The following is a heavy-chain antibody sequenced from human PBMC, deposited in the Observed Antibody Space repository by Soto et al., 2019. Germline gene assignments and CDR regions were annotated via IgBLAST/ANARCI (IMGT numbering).Heavy chain of an antibody. CDR1: GFNFSSYV. CDR3: ARDGQWLPRDGLRSSYYFDY. V-gene: IGHV3-33*01. D-gene: IGHD6-19*01. CDR2: IWYDGGNR. Sequence: QVQLVESGGGVVQPGRSLSLSCAASGFNFSSYVMHWVRQAPGKGLEWVAVIWYDGGNRYYADSMKGRFTISRDKSKNTLYLQMNSLRAEDTAVYYCARDGQWLPRDGLRSSYYFDYWGQGTLVTVSS. J-gene: IGHJ4*02.